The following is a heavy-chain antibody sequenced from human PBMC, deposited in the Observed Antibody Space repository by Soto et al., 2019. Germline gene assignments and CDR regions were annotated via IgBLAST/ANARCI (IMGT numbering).Heavy chain of an antibody. CDR1: GYSFTSYW. Sequence: GESLKISCKGSGYSFTSYWIGWVRQMPGKGLEWMGIIYPGDSDTRYSPSLQGQVTISADKSISTAYLQWSSLKASDTAMYYCARRITIFGVVSHFDYWGQGTLVTVSS. CDR2: IYPGDSDT. D-gene: IGHD3-3*01. CDR3: ARRITIFGVVSHFDY. J-gene: IGHJ4*02. V-gene: IGHV5-51*01.